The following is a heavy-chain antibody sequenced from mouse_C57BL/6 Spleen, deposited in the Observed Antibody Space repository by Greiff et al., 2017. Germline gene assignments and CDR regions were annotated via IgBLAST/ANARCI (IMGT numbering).Heavy chain of an antibody. CDR1: GYTFTSYW. J-gene: IGHJ2*01. V-gene: IGHV1-59*01. CDR2: IDPCASYT. CDR3: GGGRSPLYYLDY. Sequence: QVQLQQPGAELVRPGTSVKLSCKASGYTFTSYWMHWVKQRPGQGLEWIGVIDPCASYTNYNQKFKGKATLTVDTSTSTAYMQLSSLTSEDSAVYYCGGGRSPLYYLDYGGQGATRSVSS. D-gene: IGHD1-1*01.